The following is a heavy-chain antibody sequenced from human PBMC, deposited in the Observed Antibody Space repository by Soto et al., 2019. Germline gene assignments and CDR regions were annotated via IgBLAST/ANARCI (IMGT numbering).Heavy chain of an antibody. CDR1: GGSISSYY. Sequence: PSETLSLTCTVSGGSISSYYWSWIRQPPGKGLEWIGYIYYSGSTNYNPSLKSRVTISVDTSKNQFSLKPSSVTAADTAVYYCASMVRGVPWFDPWGQGTLVTVSS. V-gene: IGHV4-59*08. J-gene: IGHJ5*02. CDR3: ASMVRGVPWFDP. D-gene: IGHD3-10*01. CDR2: IYYSGST.